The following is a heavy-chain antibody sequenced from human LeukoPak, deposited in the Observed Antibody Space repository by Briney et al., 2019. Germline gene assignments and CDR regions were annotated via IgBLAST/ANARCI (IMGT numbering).Heavy chain of an antibody. V-gene: IGHV4-31*03. CDR1: GGSISSGGYY. CDR2: IYYSGST. D-gene: IGHD5-18*01. Sequence: SETLSLTCTVSGGSISSGGYYWSWIRQHPGKGLEWIGYIYYSGSTYYNPSLKSRVTISVDTSKNQFSLKLSFVTAADTAVYYCARGLRDTAMVTLDYWGQGTLVTVSS. CDR3: ARGLRDTAMVTLDY. J-gene: IGHJ4*02.